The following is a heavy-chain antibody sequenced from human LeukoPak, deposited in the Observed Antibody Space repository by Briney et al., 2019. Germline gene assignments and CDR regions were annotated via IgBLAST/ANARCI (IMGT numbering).Heavy chain of an antibody. Sequence: GGSLRLSCAGSGFTFSNYAMTWVRQAPGKGLEWVSGISWNSGSIGYADSVKGRFTISRDNAKNSLYLQMNSLRAEDTALYYCAKDIGYYYGMDVWGQGTTVTVSS. CDR3: AKDIGYYYGMDV. CDR2: ISWNSGSI. CDR1: GFTFSNYA. V-gene: IGHV3-9*01. J-gene: IGHJ6*02.